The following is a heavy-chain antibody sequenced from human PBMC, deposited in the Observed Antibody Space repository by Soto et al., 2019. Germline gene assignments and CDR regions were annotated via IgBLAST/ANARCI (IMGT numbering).Heavy chain of an antibody. Sequence: PGGSVRLSCAASGFTFSSYAMHWVRQAPGKGLEWVAVISYDGSNKYYADSVKGRFTISRDNSKNTLYLQMNSLRAEDTAVYYCARGNRDYSNYLFDYWGQGTLVTVSS. CDR1: GFTFSSYA. CDR2: ISYDGSNK. D-gene: IGHD4-4*01. V-gene: IGHV3-30-3*01. CDR3: ARGNRDYSNYLFDY. J-gene: IGHJ4*02.